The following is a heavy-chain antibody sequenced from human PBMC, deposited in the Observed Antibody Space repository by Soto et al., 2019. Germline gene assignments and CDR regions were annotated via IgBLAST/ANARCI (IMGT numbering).Heavy chain of an antibody. V-gene: IGHV3-23*01. CDR3: VKDDGGYPSTAPH. J-gene: IGHJ4*02. CDR1: GITISNYP. D-gene: IGHD3-22*01. CDR2: ISGSGDRT. Sequence: EVQLLESGGGLVQPGGSLRLSCAASGITISNYPMSWVRQAPGKGLDWVSGISGSGDRTYYADSSKGRFTISKDISSNSLSLQLDSLVVEYTAVYFCVKDDGGYPSTAPHWGQGTLVTVSS.